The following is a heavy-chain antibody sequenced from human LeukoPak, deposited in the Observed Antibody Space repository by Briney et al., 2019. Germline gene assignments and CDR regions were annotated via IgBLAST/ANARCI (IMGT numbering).Heavy chain of an antibody. V-gene: IGHV4-59*01. Sequence: SETLSLTCTVSGGSISSYYWSWIRQPPGKGLEWIGYIYYSGSTNYNPSLKSRVTISVDTSKNQFSLKLSSVTAEDTAVYYCARRGDGYPDAYYGMDVWSQGTTVTVSS. CDR1: GGSISSYY. CDR3: ARRGDGYPDAYYGMDV. J-gene: IGHJ6*02. CDR2: IYYSGST. D-gene: IGHD5-24*01.